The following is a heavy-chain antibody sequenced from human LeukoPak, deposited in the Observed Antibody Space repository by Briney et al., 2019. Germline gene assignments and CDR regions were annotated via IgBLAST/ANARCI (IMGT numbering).Heavy chain of an antibody. V-gene: IGHV4-61*02. J-gene: IGHJ5*02. CDR3: AREPHYDSGFDP. D-gene: IGHD3-3*01. Sequence: SQTLSLTCTVSGGSISSDSYYWNWIRQPAGKGLEWIGRIYTSGSTNYNPSLKSRVTISIDTSKNQFSLKLSSVTAADTAVYYCAREPHYDSGFDPWGQGTLVTVSS. CDR2: IYTSGST. CDR1: GGSISSDSYY.